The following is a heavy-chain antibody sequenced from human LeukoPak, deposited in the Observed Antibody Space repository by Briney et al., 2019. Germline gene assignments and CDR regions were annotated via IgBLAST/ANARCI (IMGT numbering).Heavy chain of an antibody. V-gene: IGHV3-7*01. Sequence: GGSLRLSCTASGFTFSNFWMGWVRQAPGKGLEWVANIKQDETGKFYLGSVKGRFTISRDNSKNTLYLQMNSLRAEDTAVYYCAREGFFWGQGTMVTVSS. CDR3: AREGFF. J-gene: IGHJ3*01. CDR2: IKQDETGK. CDR1: GFTFSNFW.